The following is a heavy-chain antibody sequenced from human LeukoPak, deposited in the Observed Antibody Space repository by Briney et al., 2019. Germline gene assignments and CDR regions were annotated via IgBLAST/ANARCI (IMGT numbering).Heavy chain of an antibody. CDR3: AKDLHNWSGIDY. J-gene: IGHJ4*02. Sequence: GGSLRLSCAASGFIFSSYAMSWVRQAPGKGLEWVSTISGSGGSTYYADSVKGRFTISRDNSKNTVYLQMNSLRAEDTAVYYCAKDLHNWSGIDYWGLGTLVTVSS. D-gene: IGHD3-3*01. V-gene: IGHV3-23*01. CDR2: ISGSGGST. CDR1: GFIFSSYA.